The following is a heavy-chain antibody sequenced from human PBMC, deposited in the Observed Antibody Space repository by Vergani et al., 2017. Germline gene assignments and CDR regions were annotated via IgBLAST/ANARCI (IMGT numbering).Heavy chain of an antibody. CDR2: IYTSGST. D-gene: IGHD2-2*02. CDR1: GASIRSSNYY. J-gene: IGHJ3*02. V-gene: IGHV4-61*02. Sequence: QLQESGPGLVKPSATLSLTCSVSGASIRSSNYYWNWIRQPAGKGLEWSGRIYTSGSTNYNPSLKSRVTMSVDTSKNQFSLKLSSVTAADTAVHYCASSYQVLYEDYAFDIWGQGTMVTVSS. CDR3: ASSYQVLYEDYAFDI.